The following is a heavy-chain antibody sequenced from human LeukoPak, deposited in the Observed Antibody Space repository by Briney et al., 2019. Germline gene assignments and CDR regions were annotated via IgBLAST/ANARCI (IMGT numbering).Heavy chain of an antibody. D-gene: IGHD4-17*01. CDR2: IYHSGST. CDR3: ASGSNYGDGAFDI. V-gene: IGHV4-38-2*02. J-gene: IGHJ3*02. Sequence: SETLSLTCTVSGYSISSGYYWGWIRQPPGKGLEWIGSIYHSGSTYYNPSLKSRVTISVDTSKNQFSLKLSSVTAADTAVYYCASGSNYGDGAFDIWGQGTMVTVSS. CDR1: GYSISSGYY.